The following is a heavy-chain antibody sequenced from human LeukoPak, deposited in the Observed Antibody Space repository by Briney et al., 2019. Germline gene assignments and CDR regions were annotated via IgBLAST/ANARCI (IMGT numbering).Heavy chain of an antibody. D-gene: IGHD2-21*02. CDR1: GGTFSSYA. V-gene: IGHV1-69*04. CDR3: ARDCGGDCSAIDY. J-gene: IGHJ4*02. CDR2: IIPILGIA. Sequence: GASVKVSCKASGGTFSSYAISWVRQAPGQGLEWMGRIIPILGIANYAQKFQGRATITADKSTSTAYMELSSLRSEDTAVYYCARDCGGDCSAIDYWGQGTLVTVSS.